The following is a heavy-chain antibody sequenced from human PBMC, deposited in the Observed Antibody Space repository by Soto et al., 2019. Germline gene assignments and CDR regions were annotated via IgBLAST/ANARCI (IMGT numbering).Heavy chain of an antibody. CDR1: GFTFSSYA. CDR2: ISGSGGST. CDR3: AKAESLIGAFDI. D-gene: IGHD3-16*01. Sequence: EVQLLESGGGLVQPGGSLRLSCAASGFTFSSYAMSWVRQAPGKGLEWVSAISGSGGSTYYADSVKGRFTISRDNSKNTLYLQMNSLRAEDTDVYYCAKAESLIGAFDIWGQGTMVTVSS. V-gene: IGHV3-23*01. J-gene: IGHJ3*02.